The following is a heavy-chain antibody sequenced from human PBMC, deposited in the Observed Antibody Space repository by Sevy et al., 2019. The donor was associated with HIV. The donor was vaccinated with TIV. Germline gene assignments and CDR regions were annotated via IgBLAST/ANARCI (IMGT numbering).Heavy chain of an antibody. D-gene: IGHD4-17*01. J-gene: IGHJ6*02. Sequence: GGSLRLSCAASGFTFSRYWMTWVRQAPGKGPEWVANIKYDGSERYYVDSVKGRFTISRDNARNSLYLQMTSLRVDDTAVYYCARDRDYGDPHYYYYYGMDVWGQWTTVTVSS. CDR3: ARDRDYGDPHYYYYYGMDV. CDR2: IKYDGSER. V-gene: IGHV3-7*01. CDR1: GFTFSRYW.